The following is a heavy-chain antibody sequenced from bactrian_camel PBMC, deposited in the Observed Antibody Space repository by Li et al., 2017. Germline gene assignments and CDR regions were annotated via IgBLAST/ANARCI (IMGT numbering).Heavy chain of an antibody. V-gene: IGHV3S53*01. CDR2: LAPSGKT. Sequence: HVQLVESGGGSVQAGGSLRLSCAASGYSVSTGYMAWFRQAPGKEREGVATLAPSGKTYYSDSVKGRFTIAQDKAKDTLHLQMDSLQLEDTAMYYCAAGPTHNGYCSTLRNPQYWGQGTQVTVS. CDR1: GYSVSTGY. CDR3: AAGPTHNGYCSTLRNPQY. J-gene: IGHJ4*01. D-gene: IGHD3*01.